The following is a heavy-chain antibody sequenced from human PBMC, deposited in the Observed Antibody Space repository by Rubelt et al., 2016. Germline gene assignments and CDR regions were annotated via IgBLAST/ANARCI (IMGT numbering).Heavy chain of an antibody. V-gene: IGHV1-46*01. D-gene: IGHD5-24*01. CDR1: GYTFTSYY. Sequence: QVQLVQSGAEVKKPGASVKVSCKASGYTFTSYYMHWVRQAPGQGLEWMGIINPSGGSTSYAQKCPGRVTMTRDTSTSTVYMELRSLRSDDTAVYYCARERDDYGDYWGQGTLVTVSS. CDR3: ARERDDYGDY. J-gene: IGHJ4*02. CDR2: INPSGGST.